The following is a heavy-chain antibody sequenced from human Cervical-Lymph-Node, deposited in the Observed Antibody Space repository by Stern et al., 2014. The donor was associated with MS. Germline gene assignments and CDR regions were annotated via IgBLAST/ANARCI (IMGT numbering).Heavy chain of an antibody. V-gene: IGHV1-69*01. Sequence: VQLVESGAEVTKPGSSVRVSCKASGGTFRSYGISWVRQAPGHGLEWMGGIIPSFGTANYAQKFQGRVTINADESTSTAYMELSSLRSEDTAVYYCAREFNYDSSGYYFYYWGQGTLVTVSS. CDR3: AREFNYDSSGYYFYY. CDR2: IIPSFGTA. D-gene: IGHD3-22*01. J-gene: IGHJ4*02. CDR1: GGTFRSYG.